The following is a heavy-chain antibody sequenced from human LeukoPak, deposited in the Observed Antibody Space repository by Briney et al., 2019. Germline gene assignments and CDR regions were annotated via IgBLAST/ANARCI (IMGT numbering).Heavy chain of an antibody. D-gene: IGHD1-7*01. CDR3: ARLRTTHDAFDI. J-gene: IGHJ3*02. CDR2: IYYSGGT. Sequence: WETLSLTCNVFGDSTSSSSCYWGWIRQPPGKGLEWIGNIYYSGGTYYNPSLKSRVTISVDTSKNQFSLKLSSVTAADTAVYYCARLRTTHDAFDIWGQGTMVTVSS. V-gene: IGHV4-39*01. CDR1: GDSTSSSSCY.